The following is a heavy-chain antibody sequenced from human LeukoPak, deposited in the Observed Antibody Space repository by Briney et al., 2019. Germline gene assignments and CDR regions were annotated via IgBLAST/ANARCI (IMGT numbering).Heavy chain of an antibody. CDR1: GFTFSSYS. D-gene: IGHD3-10*01. CDR3: ARHGSGSFAYDY. CDR2: ISSDSRTI. Sequence: GGSLRLSCAASGFTFSSYSMNWVRQAPGKGLEWVSYISSDSRTIYYADSVKGRFTISRDNAKNSLYLQMKSLRDEDTAVYYCARHGSGSFAYDYWGQGTLVTVSS. V-gene: IGHV3-48*02. J-gene: IGHJ4*02.